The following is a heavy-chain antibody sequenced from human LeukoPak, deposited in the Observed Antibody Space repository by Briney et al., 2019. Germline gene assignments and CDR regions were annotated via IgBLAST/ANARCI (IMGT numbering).Heavy chain of an antibody. J-gene: IGHJ4*02. Sequence: GGSLRLSCAGSDFSFITYAMSWVRQAPGKGLEWVSTISGRGDATYYADSVKGRFTISRDNSENTFYLQMNSLRADDTAVYYCARVRSMLRGPLVIYYFDFWGQGTLVTVSS. CDR1: DFSFITYA. CDR3: ARVRSMLRGPLVIYYFDF. V-gene: IGHV3-23*01. D-gene: IGHD3-10*01. CDR2: ISGRGDAT.